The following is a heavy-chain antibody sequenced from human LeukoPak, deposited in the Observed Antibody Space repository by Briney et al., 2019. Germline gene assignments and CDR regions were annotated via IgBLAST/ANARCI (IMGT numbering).Heavy chain of an antibody. Sequence: GGSLRLSCAASGFTFSNYWMSWVRQLPGKGLEWVANIKQDGSEKYYVDSVKGRFTISRDNAKKSLYLQMNSLRAEDTAVYYCAREYGGYDFSFDYWGQGTLVTVSS. CDR2: IKQDGSEK. D-gene: IGHD5-12*01. CDR1: GFTFSNYW. J-gene: IGHJ4*02. V-gene: IGHV3-7*01. CDR3: AREYGGYDFSFDY.